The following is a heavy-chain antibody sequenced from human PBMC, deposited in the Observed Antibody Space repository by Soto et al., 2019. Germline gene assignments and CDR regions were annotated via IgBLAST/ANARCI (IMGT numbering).Heavy chain of an antibody. V-gene: IGHV3-48*03. CDR2: TSSSGSTI. CDR1: GFTFSSYE. CDR3: ARDGYNSFDYYYGMDV. D-gene: IGHD5-12*01. J-gene: IGHJ6*02. Sequence: GGSLRLSCAASGFTFSSYEMNWVRQAPGKGLEWVSYTSSSGSTIYYADSVKGRFTISRDNAKNSLYLQMNSLRAEDTAVYYCARDGYNSFDYYYGMDVWGQGTTVTVSS.